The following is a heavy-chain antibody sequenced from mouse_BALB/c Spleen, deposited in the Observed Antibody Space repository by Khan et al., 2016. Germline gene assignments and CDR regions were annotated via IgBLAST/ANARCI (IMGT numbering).Heavy chain of an antibody. CDR2: INPHTGYT. J-gene: IGHJ2*01. CDR1: GYTFTSYW. CDR3: ARGDY. Sequence: VQLQESGTELAKPGASVKMSCKASGYTFTSYWMHWVKQRPGQGLEWIGYINPHTGYTDYNQKFKDKATLTADKSSSTAYMQLSSLISEDSAVYYCARGDYWGQGTTLTVSS. V-gene: IGHV1-7*01.